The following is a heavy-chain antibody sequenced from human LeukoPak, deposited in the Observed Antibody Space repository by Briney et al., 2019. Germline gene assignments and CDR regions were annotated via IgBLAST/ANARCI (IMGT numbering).Heavy chain of an antibody. CDR3: ATADRGDWFDP. Sequence: GASVTVSCKVSGYTLTELSMHRVRQAPGKGGEWMGGFDPEDGETIYAQKFQGRVTMTEDTSTDTAYMELSSLRSEDTAVYYCATADRGDWFDPWGQGTLVTVSS. J-gene: IGHJ5*02. CDR1: GYTLTELS. D-gene: IGHD3-10*01. CDR2: FDPEDGET. V-gene: IGHV1-24*01.